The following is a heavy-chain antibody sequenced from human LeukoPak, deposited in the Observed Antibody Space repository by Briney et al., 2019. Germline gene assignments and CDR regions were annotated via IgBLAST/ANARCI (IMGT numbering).Heavy chain of an antibody. CDR1: GFTFSNYW. CDR3: AREGELGISGWGRFDP. V-gene: IGHV3-7*01. D-gene: IGHD6-19*01. J-gene: IGHJ5*02. CDR2: IKEDGSEK. Sequence: GGSLRPSCAASGFTFSNYWMAWVSPAPGEGLEWVANIKEDGSEKYYADSVKGRFTISRDNAKNSLYLQMSSLRVEDTAVYYCAREGELGISGWGRFDPWGQGTLVTVSS.